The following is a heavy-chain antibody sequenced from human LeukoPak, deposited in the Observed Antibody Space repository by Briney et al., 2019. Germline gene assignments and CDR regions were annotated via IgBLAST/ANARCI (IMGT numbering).Heavy chain of an antibody. CDR1: GYTFTGYY. V-gene: IGHV1-2*02. J-gene: IGHJ4*02. D-gene: IGHD3-10*01. Sequence: GASVKVSCKASGYTFTGYYMHWVRQAPGEGLEWMGWINPNNSDTIYAQKFQGRVTMTRDTSLSTGYMGLSSLTSDDTAVYYCARQVGGSFDYWGQGTLVTVSS. CDR2: INPNNSDT. CDR3: ARQVGGSFDY.